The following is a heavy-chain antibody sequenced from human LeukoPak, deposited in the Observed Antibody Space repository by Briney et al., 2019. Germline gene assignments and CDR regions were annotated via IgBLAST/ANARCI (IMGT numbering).Heavy chain of an antibody. D-gene: IGHD1-20*01. CDR3: ARAVITGTTWGYYFDY. CDR2: IIPILGIA. V-gene: IGHV1-69*04. J-gene: IGHJ4*02. Sequence: GASVKVSCKASGYTFTSYAMNWVRQAPGQGLEWMGRIIPILGIANYAQKFQGRVTITADKSTSTAYMELSSLRSEDTAVYYCARAVITGTTWGYYFDYWGQGTLVTVSS. CDR1: GYTFTSYA.